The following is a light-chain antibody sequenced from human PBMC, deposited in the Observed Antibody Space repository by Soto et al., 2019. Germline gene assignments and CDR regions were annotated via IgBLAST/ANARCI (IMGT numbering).Light chain of an antibody. CDR1: QSISSNF. CDR3: QQYSSSWT. Sequence: EIVLTQSPGTLSLSPGQRATLSFMASQSISSNFLAGYQQKPGQAPRLLIYATSSRATGIPGRFSGSGSGTDFTLTISRLEPEDFAVYYCQQYSSSWTFGQGTKVDIK. J-gene: IGKJ1*01. CDR2: ATS. V-gene: IGKV3-20*01.